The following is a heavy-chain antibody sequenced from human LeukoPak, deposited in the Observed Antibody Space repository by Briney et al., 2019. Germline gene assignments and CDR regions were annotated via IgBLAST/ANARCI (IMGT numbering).Heavy chain of an antibody. Sequence: QSGGSLRLSCAAPEFTFDTYWMSWVRQAPGKGLEWVAHIKQDGSEKYYVDSVKGRFTISRDNTKNSLYLQMNSLRDEDTAVYYCARMNSGWYFDAWGQGTLVTVSS. J-gene: IGHJ5*02. D-gene: IGHD6-19*01. CDR2: IKQDGSEK. CDR3: ARMNSGWYFDA. V-gene: IGHV3-7*01. CDR1: EFTFDTYW.